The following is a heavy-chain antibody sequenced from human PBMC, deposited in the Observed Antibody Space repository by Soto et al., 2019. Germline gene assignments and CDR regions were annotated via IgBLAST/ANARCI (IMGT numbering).Heavy chain of an antibody. CDR2: ISPSGTT. D-gene: IGHD3-10*01. Sequence: SETLSLTCAVYGGSFGNNYWTWFRQPPGKGLEWIGEISPSGTTKYIPSLKSRGTISVDTSRKQFFLKVTSVSAADTAVYYCATPLWFGTQPEIWGPGTLVTVSS. CDR3: ATPLWFGTQPEI. J-gene: IGHJ4*02. CDR1: GGSFGNNY. V-gene: IGHV4-34*01.